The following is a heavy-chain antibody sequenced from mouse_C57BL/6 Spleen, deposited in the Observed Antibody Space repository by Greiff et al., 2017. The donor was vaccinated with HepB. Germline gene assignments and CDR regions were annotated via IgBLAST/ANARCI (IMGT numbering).Heavy chain of an antibody. CDR1: GFTFSSYA. J-gene: IGHJ4*01. CDR3: ARDSYYGSSYEEAMDY. D-gene: IGHD1-1*01. Sequence: EVKVVESGGGLVKPGGSLKLSCAASGFTFSSYAMSWVRQTPEKRLEWVATISDGGSYTYYPDNVKGRFTISRDNAKNNLYLHMSHLKSEDTAMYYCARDSYYGSSYEEAMDYWGQGTSVTVSS. CDR2: ISDGGSYT. V-gene: IGHV5-4*01.